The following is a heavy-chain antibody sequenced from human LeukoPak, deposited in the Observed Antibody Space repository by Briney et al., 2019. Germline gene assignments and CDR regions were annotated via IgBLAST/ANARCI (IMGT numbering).Heavy chain of an antibody. V-gene: IGHV1-2*02. D-gene: IGHD6-13*01. J-gene: IGHJ4*02. CDR1: GYTFNNYY. CDR2: INPYSGGS. CDR3: ARGFSVVSSSWYDYFDF. Sequence: ASVKVSCKASGYTFNNYYIHWVRQAPGQGFEWMGWINPYSGGSNYAQTFQGRVTMTRDTSISTAYMELSRLRSDDTAVYYCARGFSVVSSSWYDYFDFWGQGTLVTVSS.